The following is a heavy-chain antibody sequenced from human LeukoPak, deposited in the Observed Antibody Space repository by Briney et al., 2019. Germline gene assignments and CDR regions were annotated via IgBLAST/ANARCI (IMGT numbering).Heavy chain of an antibody. CDR2: INHSGST. Sequence: PSETLSLTCAVYGGSFSGYYWGWIRQPPGKGLEWIGEINHSGSTNYNPSLKSRVTISVETSKNQFSLKLSSVTAADTAVYYCARVGRNSLQGMDVWGQGTTVTVSS. J-gene: IGHJ6*02. V-gene: IGHV4-34*01. CDR3: ARVGRNSLQGMDV. CDR1: GGSFSGYY. D-gene: IGHD5-24*01.